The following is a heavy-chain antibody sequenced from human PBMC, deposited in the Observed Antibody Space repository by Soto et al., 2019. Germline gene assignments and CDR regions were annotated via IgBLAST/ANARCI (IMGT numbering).Heavy chain of an antibody. Sequence: EVQLLESGGGLVQPGGSLRLSCAASGFNFRNYAMSWVRQAPGKGLEWVSTISSGDAFTYYADSVKGRFTISRDYSKSTLYLQMNTLTSEDTSVYYSPKDRQDSSFSWGRGTLVTVSS. J-gene: IGHJ5*02. D-gene: IGHD6-19*01. CDR1: GFNFRNYA. V-gene: IGHV3-23*01. CDR3: PKDRQDSSFS. CDR2: ISSGDAFT.